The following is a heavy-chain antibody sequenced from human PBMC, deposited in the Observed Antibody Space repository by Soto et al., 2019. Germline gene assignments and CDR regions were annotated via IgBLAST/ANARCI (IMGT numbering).Heavy chain of an antibody. Sequence: EVHLLESGGTLIQPGGSLRLSCAASGFDFSTYAMTWVRQAPGKGLEWVSGLTYSGDTTYYADSVKGRFTISRDNFKNTVYLQLNSLRPDDTAMYYGAKDGPGTSSGTSDYWGQGTLVTVSS. V-gene: IGHV3-23*01. D-gene: IGHD3-10*01. J-gene: IGHJ4*02. CDR2: LTYSGDTT. CDR1: GFDFSTYA. CDR3: AKDGPGTSSGTSDY.